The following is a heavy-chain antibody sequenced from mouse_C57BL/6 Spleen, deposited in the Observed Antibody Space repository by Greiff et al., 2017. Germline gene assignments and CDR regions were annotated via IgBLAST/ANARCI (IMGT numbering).Heavy chain of an antibody. D-gene: IGHD1-2*01. CDR3: TTHYGFDY. CDR2: IDPENGDT. CDR1: GFNIKDDY. J-gene: IGHJ2*01. Sequence: EVQLQQSGAELVRPGASVKLSCTASGFNIKDDYMHWVKQRPEQGLEWIGWIDPENGDTAYASKFQGKATITADTSSNTAYLQLSSLTSEDTAVYYCTTHYGFDYWGQGTTLTVSS. V-gene: IGHV14-4*01.